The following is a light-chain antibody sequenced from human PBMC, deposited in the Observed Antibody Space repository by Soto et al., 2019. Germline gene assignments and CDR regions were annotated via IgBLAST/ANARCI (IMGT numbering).Light chain of an antibody. CDR3: QQRNSWPLN. J-gene: IGKJ4*01. CDR2: DAS. V-gene: IGKV3-11*01. CDR1: QSVSSY. Sequence: EIVLPQSPATLSLSPGERATLSCRASQSVSSYLAWYQQKPGQAPRLLIYDASNRATAIPARFSGSGSGTDFTLTISSLETEDFAVYDGQQRNSWPLNIGGGTKVEVK.